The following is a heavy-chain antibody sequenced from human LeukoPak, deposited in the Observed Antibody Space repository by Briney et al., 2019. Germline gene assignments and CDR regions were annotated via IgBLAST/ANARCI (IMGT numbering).Heavy chain of an antibody. D-gene: IGHD6-13*01. Sequence: GGSLRLSCAASGFTFSSYAMNWVRQTPGKGLEWVSTISGSGGSTNYVDSVQGRFTISRDNSKNTLYLQMNSLRAEDTAVYYCVKGSNTYSSTSYWHFDLWGRGTLVTVSP. J-gene: IGHJ2*01. CDR2: ISGSGGST. V-gene: IGHV3-23*01. CDR1: GFTFSSYA. CDR3: VKGSNTYSSTSYWHFDL.